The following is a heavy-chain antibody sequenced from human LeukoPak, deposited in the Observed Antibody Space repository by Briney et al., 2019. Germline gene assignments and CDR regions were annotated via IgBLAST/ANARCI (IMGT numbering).Heavy chain of an antibody. Sequence: ASVKVSCKASGYTFSTYTMHWVRQAPGQGLEWMGWINPNSGGTNYAQKFQGWVTMTRDTSISTAYMELSRLRSDDTAVYYCARVRFLESNQFDYWGQGTLVTVSS. CDR1: GYTFSTYT. J-gene: IGHJ4*02. CDR3: ARVRFLESNQFDY. V-gene: IGHV1-2*04. D-gene: IGHD3-3*01. CDR2: INPNSGGT.